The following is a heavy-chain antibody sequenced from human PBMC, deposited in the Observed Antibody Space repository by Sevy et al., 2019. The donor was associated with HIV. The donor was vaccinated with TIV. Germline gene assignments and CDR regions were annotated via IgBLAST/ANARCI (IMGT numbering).Heavy chain of an antibody. CDR1: GLALTTTG. Sequence: GGSLRLSCAASGLALTTTGMSWVSQAPGKGLEWVAGVTSDGTTYYADSVRDRFTVARANSKNKLYLQGNSLRADDTAVCDCAGGDTTMITDLDYWGQGTLVTVSS. D-gene: IGHD3-16*01. CDR2: VTSDGTT. J-gene: IGHJ4*02. V-gene: IGHV3-23*01. CDR3: AGGDTTMITDLDY.